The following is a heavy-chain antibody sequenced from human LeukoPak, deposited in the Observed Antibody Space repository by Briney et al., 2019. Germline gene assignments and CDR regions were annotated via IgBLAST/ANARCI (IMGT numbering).Heavy chain of an antibody. CDR1: GFNFIDYS. Sequence: GGSLRLSCAASGFNFIDYSMTWVRQAPGKGLEWISYIGISSGNTKYADSVKGRFTISRDKARNSLYLQMNSLRVEDTAVYYCARDHRYAFDNWGHGTLVTVSS. CDR2: IGISSGNT. V-gene: IGHV3-48*01. J-gene: IGHJ4*01. D-gene: IGHD5-12*01. CDR3: ARDHRYAFDN.